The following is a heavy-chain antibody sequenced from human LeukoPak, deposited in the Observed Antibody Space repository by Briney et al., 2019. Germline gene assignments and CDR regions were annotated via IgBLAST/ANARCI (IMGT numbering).Heavy chain of an antibody. Sequence: ASVKVSCKASGYTFANYYIHWVRQAPGQGLEWMGWINPNSGGSKYAQKFQGRVTMTRDTSISTAYMELSRLSYDDTAVYYCARGLDYYDSSGYNSDAFDIWGQGSMVTVSS. CDR3: ARGLDYYDSSGYNSDAFDI. CDR1: GYTFANYY. D-gene: IGHD3-22*01. CDR2: INPNSGGS. J-gene: IGHJ3*02. V-gene: IGHV1-2*02.